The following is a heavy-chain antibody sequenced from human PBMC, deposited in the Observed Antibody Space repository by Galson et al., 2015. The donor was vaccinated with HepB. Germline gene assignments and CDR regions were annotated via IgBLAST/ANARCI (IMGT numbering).Heavy chain of an antibody. D-gene: IGHD3-22*01. CDR1: GFPFDDYA. CDR3: VRGSDSPDSSGLFLNWFDR. Sequence: SLRLSCAVSGFPFDDYAMHWVRQAPGKGLEWVSGIVWNSGSRGYATSVRGRFTISRDNTKNSLYLEMNSLRADDTAFYYCVRGSDSPDSSGLFLNWFDRWGQGTLVSVSS. J-gene: IGHJ5*02. CDR2: IVWNSGSR. V-gene: IGHV3-9*01.